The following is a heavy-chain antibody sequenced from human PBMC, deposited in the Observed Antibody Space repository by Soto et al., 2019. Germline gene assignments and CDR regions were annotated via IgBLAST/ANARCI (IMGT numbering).Heavy chain of an antibody. CDR2: IYYSGST. J-gene: IGHJ5*02. V-gene: IGHV4-61*01. CDR3: ARVPQFEGGYWFDP. Sequence: PSETLSLTCTVSGGSVSSGSYYWSWIRQPPGKGLEWIGYIYYSGSTNYNPSRKSRVTISVDTSKNQFSLKLSSVTAADTAVYYWARVPQFEGGYWFDPWGQGTLVTVSS. CDR1: GGSVSSGSYY. D-gene: IGHD3-16*01.